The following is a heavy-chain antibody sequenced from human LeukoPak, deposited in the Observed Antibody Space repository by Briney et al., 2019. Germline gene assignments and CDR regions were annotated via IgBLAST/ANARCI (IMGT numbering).Heavy chain of an antibody. CDR3: ARVVGDPNEGFWDY. J-gene: IGHJ4*02. V-gene: IGHV4-34*01. CDR2: INHSGST. CDR1: GGSFSGYY. D-gene: IGHD2-15*01. Sequence: SETLSLTCAVYGGSFSGYYWSWIRQPPGKGLEWIGEINHSGSTNYNPSLKSRVTISVDTSKNQFSLKLSSVTAADTAVYYCARVVGDPNEGFWDYWGQGTLVTVSS.